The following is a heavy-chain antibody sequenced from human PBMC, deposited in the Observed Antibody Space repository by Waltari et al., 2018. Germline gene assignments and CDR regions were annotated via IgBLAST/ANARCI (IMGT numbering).Heavy chain of an antibody. CDR1: GYSISSNYF. J-gene: IGHJ4*02. D-gene: IGHD1-26*01. CDR3: ARGLSKVADY. V-gene: IGHV4-38-2*01. Sequence: QVQLQESGPGLVKPSETLSLTCAVSGYSISSNYFWGWDRQPPGKGLEWIGHIYDGETIFYEPSLKSRVTISLDTSKNHFSLKLSSLAAADAAVYFCARGLSKVADYWGQGILVTVSS. CDR2: IYDGETI.